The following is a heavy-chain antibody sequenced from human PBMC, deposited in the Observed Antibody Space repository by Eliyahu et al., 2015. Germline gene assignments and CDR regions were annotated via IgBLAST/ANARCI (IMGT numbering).Heavy chain of an antibody. V-gene: IGHV3-21*01. Sequence: EVQLVXSXGXXVKPGGSLRLSXXXSGFTFSSYSMNWVRQAPGKGLEWVSSISSSSSYIYYADSVKGRFTISRDNAKNSLYLQMNSLRAEDTAVYYCARGLKLGTWGQGTLVTVSS. CDR1: GFTFSSYS. CDR2: ISSSSSYI. D-gene: IGHD1-7*01. CDR3: ARGLKLGT. J-gene: IGHJ4*02.